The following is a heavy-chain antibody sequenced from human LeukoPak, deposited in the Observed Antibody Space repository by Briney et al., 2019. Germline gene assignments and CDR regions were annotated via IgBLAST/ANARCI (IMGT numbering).Heavy chain of an antibody. CDR3: ARDLDGSSGWYVWFEYYFDY. J-gene: IGHJ4*02. Sequence: GGSLRLSCAVSGFTFSNYNMNWVRQAPGKGPEWVSFISSSGRYIYYADSVKGRFTISRDNAKNSLYLQMNSLRAEDTAVYYCARDLDGSSGWYVWFEYYFDYWGQGTLVTVSS. V-gene: IGHV3-21*01. CDR2: ISSSGRYI. D-gene: IGHD6-19*01. CDR1: GFTFSNYN.